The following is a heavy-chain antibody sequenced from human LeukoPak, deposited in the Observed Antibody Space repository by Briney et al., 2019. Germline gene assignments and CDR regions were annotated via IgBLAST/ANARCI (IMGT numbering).Heavy chain of an antibody. CDR3: AREVLLWFGESDGPDY. J-gene: IGHJ4*02. Sequence: PGGSLRLSCAASGFTFSGYAMHWVRQAPGKGLEWVAVISYDGSNKYYADSVKGRFTISRDNSKNTLYLQMNSLRAEDTAVYYCAREVLLWFGESDGPDYWGQGTLVTVSS. CDR1: GFTFSGYA. D-gene: IGHD3-10*01. V-gene: IGHV3-30-3*01. CDR2: ISYDGSNK.